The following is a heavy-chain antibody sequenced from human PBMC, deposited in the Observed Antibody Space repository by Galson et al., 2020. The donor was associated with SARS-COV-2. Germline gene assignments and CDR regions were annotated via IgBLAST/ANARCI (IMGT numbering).Heavy chain of an antibody. J-gene: IGHJ4*02. D-gene: IGHD3-22*01. CDR2: IYYSGRT. CDR3: ARIGDDSRHFDY. V-gene: IGHV4-59*01. CDR1: GASIRTYY. Sequence: ASEPLSLPCTVPGASIRTYYSSWIRQPPGKALEWIGYIYYSGRTNYNPSLKSRVTISVDTSKNQFSLKLSSVTAADTAGYYCARIGDDSRHFDYGGQGTLVTVSS.